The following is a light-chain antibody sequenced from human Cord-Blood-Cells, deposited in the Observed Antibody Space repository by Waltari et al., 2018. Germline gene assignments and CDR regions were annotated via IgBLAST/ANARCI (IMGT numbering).Light chain of an antibody. CDR2: EVS. Sequence: QSALTHPPSVSGSPGQSITISCTGTSSDVGGYTSVSWYQQHPGKAPKLMIYEVSNRPSGVSNRFSGSKSGNTASLTISGLQAEDEADYYCSSYTSSSTQVFGTGTKVTVL. J-gene: IGLJ1*01. CDR1: SSDVGGYTS. CDR3: SSYTSSSTQV. V-gene: IGLV2-14*01.